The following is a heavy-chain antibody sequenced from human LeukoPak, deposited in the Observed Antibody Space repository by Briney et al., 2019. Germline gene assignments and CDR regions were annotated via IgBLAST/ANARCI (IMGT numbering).Heavy chain of an antibody. CDR3: ARVKPIFQLNY. Sequence: SETLSLTCAVYGGSFSGYYWSWIRQPPGKGLEWIGEINHSGSTNYNPSLKSRVTISVDTSKNQFSLKLSSVTAADTAVYYCARVKPIFQLNYWGQGTLVTVSP. D-gene: IGHD3-3*01. J-gene: IGHJ4*02. CDR1: GGSFSGYY. V-gene: IGHV4-34*01. CDR2: INHSGST.